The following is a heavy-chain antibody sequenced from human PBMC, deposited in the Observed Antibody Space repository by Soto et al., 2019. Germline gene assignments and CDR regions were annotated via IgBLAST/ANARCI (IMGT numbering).Heavy chain of an antibody. Sequence: QEQLVESGGGVVQPGRSLRLSWAASGFTFSSYAMHWVRQAPGKGLAWVAVISYDGSDKYHADSVKGRFTISRDNSKNTLNLQMNSLRADDTAVYYCAKALGELSPESYDYWRQGTLITVSS. CDR2: ISYDGSDK. CDR1: GFTFSSYA. V-gene: IGHV3-30*18. D-gene: IGHD3-16*02. CDR3: AKALGELSPESYDY. J-gene: IGHJ4*02.